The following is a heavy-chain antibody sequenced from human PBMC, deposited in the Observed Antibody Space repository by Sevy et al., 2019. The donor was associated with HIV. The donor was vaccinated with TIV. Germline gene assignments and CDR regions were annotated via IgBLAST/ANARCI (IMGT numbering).Heavy chain of an antibody. V-gene: IGHV3-7*01. Sequence: GGSLRLSCTASGFMLSGVWMSWVRQAPGKIPELVANIKEDGSQKRYEDSVKGRFTISRDNAKNSLFLQMDSLRVEDPAVYYCARGPFWGPGALVTVSS. J-gene: IGHJ4*02. CDR2: IKEDGSQK. CDR3: ARGPF. CDR1: GFMLSGVW.